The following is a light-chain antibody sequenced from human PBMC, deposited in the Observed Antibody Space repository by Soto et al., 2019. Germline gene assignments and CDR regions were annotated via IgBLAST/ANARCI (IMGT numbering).Light chain of an antibody. CDR3: QQYGSSPPIT. CDR2: GAS. CDR1: QSVSSSY. V-gene: IGKV3-20*01. Sequence: EIVLTQSPGTLSLSPGERATLSCRSSQSVSSSYLAWYQQKPGQAPRLLIYGASSRATGIPDRFSGSGSGTDFTLTISRLEPDYFAVYYCQQYGSSPPITFGQGTLLESK. J-gene: IGKJ5*01.